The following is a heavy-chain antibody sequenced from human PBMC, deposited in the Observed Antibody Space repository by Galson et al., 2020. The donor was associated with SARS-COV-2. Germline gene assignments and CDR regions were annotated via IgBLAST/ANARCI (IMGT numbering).Heavy chain of an antibody. J-gene: IGHJ6*02. Sequence: SGPTLVKPTQTLTLTCTFSGFSLSTSGMCVSWIRQPPGKALEWLALIDWDDDKYYSTSLKTRLTISKDTSKNQVVLTMTNMDPVDTATYYCAYGGVKYRSSAYYYYYGMDVWGQGTTVTVSS. CDR1: GFSLSTSGMC. D-gene: IGHD3-16*01. CDR2: IDWDDDK. CDR3: AYGGVKYRSSAYYYYYGMDV. V-gene: IGHV2-70*01.